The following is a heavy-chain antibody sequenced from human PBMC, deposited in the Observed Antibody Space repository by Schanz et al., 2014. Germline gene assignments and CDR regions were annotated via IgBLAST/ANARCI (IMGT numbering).Heavy chain of an antibody. J-gene: IGHJ4*02. D-gene: IGHD3-22*01. CDR2: LTGSDTTT. CDR1: GFRFDDYA. V-gene: IGHV3-23*01. Sequence: EVQLLESGGGLVQPGRSLRLSCVASGFRFDDYAMHWVRQAPGKGLEWVSALTGSDTTTYYADSVKGRFTISRDNLKNTVYLQMNSLRAGDTAVYYCAKDGRLPYYGTGSDFDYWGQGTLVAVSS. CDR3: AKDGRLPYYGTGSDFDY.